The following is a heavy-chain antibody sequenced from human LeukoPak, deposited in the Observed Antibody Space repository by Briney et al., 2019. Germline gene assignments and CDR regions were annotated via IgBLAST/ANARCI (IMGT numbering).Heavy chain of an antibody. Sequence: GGSLRLSCAASGFTFSSYEMNWVRQAPGKGLEWVSYISNSGSTIYYADSVKGRFTVSRDNAKNSLYLQMNSLRAEDTAVYYCARDGLLWFGEPNSVDYFDYWGQGTLVTVSS. J-gene: IGHJ4*02. CDR3: ARDGLLWFGEPNSVDYFDY. CDR2: ISNSGSTI. D-gene: IGHD3-10*01. CDR1: GFTFSSYE. V-gene: IGHV3-48*03.